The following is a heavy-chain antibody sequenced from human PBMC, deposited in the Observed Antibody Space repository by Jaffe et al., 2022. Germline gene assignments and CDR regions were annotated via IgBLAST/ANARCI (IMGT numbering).Heavy chain of an antibody. J-gene: IGHJ4*02. CDR2: ISGSGGST. CDR1: GFTFSSYA. V-gene: IGHV3-23*01. D-gene: IGHD2-8*02. CDR3: AKDLGYCTGGVCYISYRGFDY. Sequence: EVQLLESGGGLVQPGGSLRLSCAASGFTFSSYAMSWVRQAPGKGLEWVSAISGSGGSTYYADSVKGRFTISRDNSKNTLYLQMNSLRAEDTAVYYCAKDLGYCTGGVCYISYRGFDYWGQGTLVTVSS.